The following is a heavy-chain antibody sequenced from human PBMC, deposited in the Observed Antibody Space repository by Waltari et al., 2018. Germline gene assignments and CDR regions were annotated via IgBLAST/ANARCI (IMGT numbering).Heavy chain of an antibody. D-gene: IGHD4-17*01. CDR2: ISGSGGST. CDR3: AKDSYGDYLIDY. J-gene: IGHJ4*02. Sequence: EVQLLESGGGLVQPGGSLSLSCAHTGFTFSSYAMSWVRQAPGKGLEWVSAISGSGGSTYYADSVKGRFTISRDNSKNTLYLQMNSLRAEDTAVYYCAKDSYGDYLIDYWGQGTLVTVSS. V-gene: IGHV3-23*01. CDR1: GFTFSSYA.